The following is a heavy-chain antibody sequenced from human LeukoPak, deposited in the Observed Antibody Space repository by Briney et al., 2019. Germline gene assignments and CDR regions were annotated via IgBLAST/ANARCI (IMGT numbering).Heavy chain of an antibody. D-gene: IGHD3-10*01. V-gene: IGHV3-21*01. CDR3: ARSYYGSGSSFHFDY. CDR1: GFTFSSYS. CDR2: ISSSSSYI. Sequence: AGGSLRLSCAASGFTFSSYSMNWVRQAPGKGLEWVSSISSSSSYIYYADSVKGRFTISRDNAKNSLYLQMNSLRAEDTAVYYCARSYYGSGSSFHFDYWGQGTLVTVSS. J-gene: IGHJ4*02.